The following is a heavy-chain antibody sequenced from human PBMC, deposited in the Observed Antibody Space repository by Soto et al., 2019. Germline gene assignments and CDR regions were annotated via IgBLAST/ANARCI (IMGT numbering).Heavy chain of an antibody. J-gene: IGHJ4*02. CDR3: VKAVYLLDFDY. V-gene: IGHV3-23*01. Sequence: GGSLRLSCAASGLTFSSYAITGVRQAPGKGLEWVSTISGTGTTTYYADSVKGRFTISRDNSKNTLYLQMNSLRTEDTAVYYCVKAVYLLDFDYWGQGTLVTVPS. CDR2: ISGTGTTT. D-gene: IGHD2-8*01. CDR1: GLTFSSYA.